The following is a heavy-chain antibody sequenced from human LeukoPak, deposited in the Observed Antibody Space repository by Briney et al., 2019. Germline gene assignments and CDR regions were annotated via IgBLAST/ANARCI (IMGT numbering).Heavy chain of an antibody. Sequence: PGGSLRLSCAASGFTFSSYAMHWVRPAPGKGLEWVAVISYDGSNKYYADSVKGRFTISRDNSKNTLYLQMNSLRAEDTAVYYCARAQSSSSWSLYYWGQGTLVTVSS. CDR3: ARAQSSSSWSLYY. CDR1: GFTFSSYA. J-gene: IGHJ4*02. D-gene: IGHD6-13*01. CDR2: ISYDGSNK. V-gene: IGHV3-30-3*01.